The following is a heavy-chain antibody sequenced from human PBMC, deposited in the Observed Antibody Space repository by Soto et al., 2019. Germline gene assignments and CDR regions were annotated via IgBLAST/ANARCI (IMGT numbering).Heavy chain of an antibody. CDR1: GGSFSSSG. J-gene: IGHJ4*02. CDR3: ARSLDYHDYTGYSTVGVYFDY. Sequence: SVKVSCKASGGSFSSSGISWVRQAPGQGLGWVGGIIPIFVTSHYAQKFQGRVTITADESTNTAYMELSSLTSEDTAVYYCARSLDYHDYTGYSTVGVYFDYWGLGTLVTVSS. V-gene: IGHV1-69*13. D-gene: IGHD3-22*01. CDR2: IIPIFVTS.